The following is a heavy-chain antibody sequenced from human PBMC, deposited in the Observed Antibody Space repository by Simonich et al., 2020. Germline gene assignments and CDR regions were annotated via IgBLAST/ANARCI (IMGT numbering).Heavy chain of an antibody. CDR1: GYTFTGYY. CDR2: NNPNRGGT. Sequence: QVQLVQYGAEGKKPGASVKVSCKASGYTFTGYYMHWVRQAPGHGLEWIGLNNPNRGGTNYAQKFQGRVTMARDTSISTAYMELSRLRSDDTAVYYCARSHIAAAGTGYFQHWGQGTLVTVSS. J-gene: IGHJ1*01. V-gene: IGHV1-2*02. CDR3: ARSHIAAAGTGYFQH. D-gene: IGHD6-13*01.